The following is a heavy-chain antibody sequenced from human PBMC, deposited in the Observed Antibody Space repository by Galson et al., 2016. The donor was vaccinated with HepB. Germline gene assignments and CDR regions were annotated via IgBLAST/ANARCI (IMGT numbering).Heavy chain of an antibody. D-gene: IGHD3-3*01. CDR3: ARASAEWFPISFYFNL. CDR2: IHISGST. V-gene: IGHV4-61*02. Sequence: TLSLTCNVSDDSINGGSYYWSWIRQPAGKGLEWIGRIHISGSTNYNSSLRSRVALSIETSKNQFSLKLSSVTAADTAVYYCARASAEWFPISFYFNLWGQGTLVTVSS. J-gene: IGHJ4*02. CDR1: DDSINGGSYY.